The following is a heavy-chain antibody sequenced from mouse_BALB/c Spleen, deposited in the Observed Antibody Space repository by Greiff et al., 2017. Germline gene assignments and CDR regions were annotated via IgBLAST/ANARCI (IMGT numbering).Heavy chain of an antibody. CDR1: GYAFSSYW. V-gene: IGHV1-80*01. D-gene: IGHD1-2*01. J-gene: IGHJ3*01. Sequence: QVQLQQSGAELVRPGSSVKISCKASGYAFSSYWMNWVKQRPGQGLEWIGQIYPGDGDTNYNGKFKGKATLTADKSSSTAYMQLSSLTSEDSAVYFCARESATTAFAYWGQGTLVTVSA. CDR3: ARESATTAFAY. CDR2: IYPGDGDT.